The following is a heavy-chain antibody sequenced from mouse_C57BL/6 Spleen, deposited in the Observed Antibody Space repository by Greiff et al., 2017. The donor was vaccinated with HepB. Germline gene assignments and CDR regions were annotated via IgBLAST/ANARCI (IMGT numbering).Heavy chain of an antibody. CDR2: IHPNSGST. CDR3: ARPAQATSFAY. V-gene: IGHV1-64*01. D-gene: IGHD3-2*02. Sequence: QVQLQQSGAELVKPGASVKLSCKASGYTFTSYWMHWVKQRPGQGLEWIGMIHPNSGSTNYNEKFKSKATLTVDKSSSTAYMQLSSLTSEDSAVYYCARPAQATSFAYWGQGTLVTVSA. CDR1: GYTFTSYW. J-gene: IGHJ3*01.